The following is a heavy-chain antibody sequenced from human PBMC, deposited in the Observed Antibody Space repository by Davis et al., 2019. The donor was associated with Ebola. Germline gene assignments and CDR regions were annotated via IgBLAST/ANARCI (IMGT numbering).Heavy chain of an antibody. D-gene: IGHD1-14*01. J-gene: IGHJ6*03. Sequence: GGSLRLSCAASGFTFSSYSMNWVRQAPGKGLEWVSSISSSSSYIYYADPVKGRFTISRDNAKNSLYLQMNSLRDEDSAVYFCVRASWEPGRLYYMAVWGNGTTVTVSS. CDR1: GFTFSSYS. CDR2: ISSSSSYI. V-gene: IGHV3-21*01. CDR3: VRASWEPGRLYYMAV.